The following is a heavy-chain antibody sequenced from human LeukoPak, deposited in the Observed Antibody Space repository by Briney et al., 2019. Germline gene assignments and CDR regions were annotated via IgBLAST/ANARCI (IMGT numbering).Heavy chain of an antibody. CDR2: ITPIFGTA. CDR1: GGTFSSYA. D-gene: IGHD4-23*01. Sequence: SVKVSCKASGGTFSSYAISWVRQAPGQGLEWMGGITPIFGTANYAQKFQGRVTITADESTSTAYMELSSLRSEDTAVYYCARDRYGGYYYMDVWGKGTTVTISS. CDR3: ARDRYGGYYYMDV. V-gene: IGHV1-69*13. J-gene: IGHJ6*03.